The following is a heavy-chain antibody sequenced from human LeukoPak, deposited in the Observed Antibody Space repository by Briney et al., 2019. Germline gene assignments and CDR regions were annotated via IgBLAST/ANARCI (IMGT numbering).Heavy chain of an antibody. CDR1: GGSLSRYY. J-gene: IGHJ2*01. CDR2: IYTSGSP. Sequence: SDTLSLLCTVSGGSLSRYYWRWIRQPAGKGLEWIGRIYTSGSPNYNPSLKSRVTMSVDTSKHQFSLKLSSVTAADTAVYYCARYYGSGRSPPCYCDLWGRGTLVTVSS. V-gene: IGHV4-4*07. CDR3: ARYYGSGRSPPCYCDL. D-gene: IGHD3-10*01.